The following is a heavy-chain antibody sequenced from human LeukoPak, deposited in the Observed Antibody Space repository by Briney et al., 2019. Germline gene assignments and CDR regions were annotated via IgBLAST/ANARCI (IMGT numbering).Heavy chain of an antibody. CDR2: IDTSGNT. J-gene: IGHJ2*01. D-gene: IGHD6-13*01. CDR1: GGSISSYY. CDR3: ARVSSSWYQDWYFDL. V-gene: IGHV4-4*07. Sequence: PSETLSLTCTVSGGSISSYYWSWIRQLAGKGLEWIGRIDTSGNTNYKPSLKSRVTMSADTSKNQFSLKLSSVTAADTAVHYCARVSSSWYQDWYFDLWGRGTLVTVSS.